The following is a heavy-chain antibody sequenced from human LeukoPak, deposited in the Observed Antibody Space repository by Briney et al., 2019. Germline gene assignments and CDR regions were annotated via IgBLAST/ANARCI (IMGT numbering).Heavy chain of an antibody. CDR2: INHSGST. CDR3: ARSPTMVRGVIETG. V-gene: IGHV4-34*01. D-gene: IGHD3-10*01. Sequence: SETLSLTCAVYGGSFSGYYWSWIRQPPGKGLEWIGEINHSGSTNYNAAPKSGVTISVDTSKNQFCLKLESVTAADPDVYYCARSPTMVRGVIETGWGEGTVVTV. CDR1: GGSFSGYY. J-gene: IGHJ1*01.